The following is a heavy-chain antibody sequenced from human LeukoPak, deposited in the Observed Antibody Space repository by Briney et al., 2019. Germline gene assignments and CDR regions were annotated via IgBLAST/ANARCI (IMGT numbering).Heavy chain of an antibody. J-gene: IGHJ4*02. V-gene: IGHV1-2*02. CDR1: GYTFTGYY. CDR3: ARDRNYYDSSGLDF. Sequence: ASVKVSCKASGYTFTGYYMHWMRQAPGQGLEWMGWINPNSGGTNYAQKFQGRVTMTRDTSISTAYMELSRLSSDDTAVYYCARDRNYYDSSGLDFWGQGTLVTVSS. CDR2: INPNSGGT. D-gene: IGHD3-22*01.